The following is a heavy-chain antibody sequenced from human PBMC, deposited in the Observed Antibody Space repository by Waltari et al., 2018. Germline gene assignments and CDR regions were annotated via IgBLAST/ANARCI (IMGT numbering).Heavy chain of an antibody. D-gene: IGHD6-6*01. J-gene: IGHJ3*02. V-gene: IGHV4-38-2*02. CDR2: IYHSGRT. Sequence: QVQLQESGPGLVKPSETLSLTCTVSGYSISSGYYWGWIRQPPGKGLEWIGSIYHSGRTYYKPALKSRVTISVDTSKNQCSLRLSAGTAADTAVYYCARDPRLQDSSSAGDAFDIWGQGTMVTVSS. CDR3: ARDPRLQDSSSAGDAFDI. CDR1: GYSISSGYY.